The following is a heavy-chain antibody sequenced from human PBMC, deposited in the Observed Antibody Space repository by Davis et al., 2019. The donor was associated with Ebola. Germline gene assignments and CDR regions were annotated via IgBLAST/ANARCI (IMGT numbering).Heavy chain of an antibody. V-gene: IGHV4-39*02. J-gene: IGHJ4*02. CDR1: GGSVSSNNYF. Sequence: SETLSLTCTVSGGSVSSNNYFWTWMRQPPGQGLEWIGSIYYSGSTYYNPSLKSRVTISVDTSKNQFSLKLSSVTAADTAVYYCAREMATTLDYWGQGTLVTVSS. CDR3: AREMATTLDY. D-gene: IGHD5-24*01. CDR2: IYYSGST.